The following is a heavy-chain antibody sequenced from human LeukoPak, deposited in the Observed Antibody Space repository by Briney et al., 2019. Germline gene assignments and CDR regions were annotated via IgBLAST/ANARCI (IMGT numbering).Heavy chain of an antibody. Sequence: PGRSLRLSCAASGFTFRNYGMHWVRQAPGKGLEWVAVIWYDGSNKYYGDSVKGRFTISRDNSKCTMYLQMNSVTAEDTAVYYCARGLRDRSGYFEDWGQGTLVTVSS. CDR3: ARGLRDRSGYFED. J-gene: IGHJ4*02. CDR2: IWYDGSNK. CDR1: GFTFRNYG. V-gene: IGHV3-33*01. D-gene: IGHD3-22*01.